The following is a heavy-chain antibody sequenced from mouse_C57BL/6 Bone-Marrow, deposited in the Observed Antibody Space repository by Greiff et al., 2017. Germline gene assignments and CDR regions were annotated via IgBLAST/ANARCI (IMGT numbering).Heavy chain of an antibody. J-gene: IGHJ2*01. CDR1: GYTFTSYW. CDR3: ARRRNYYGSSYEGFDY. Sequence: QVQLQQPGAELVRPGSSVKLSCKASGYTFTSYWMDWVKQRPGQGLEWIGNIYPSDIETHYNQKFKDKATLTVDKSSSTAYMQLSSLTSEDSAVYYCARRRNYYGSSYEGFDYWGQGTTLTVSS. V-gene: IGHV1-61*01. D-gene: IGHD1-1*01. CDR2: IYPSDIET.